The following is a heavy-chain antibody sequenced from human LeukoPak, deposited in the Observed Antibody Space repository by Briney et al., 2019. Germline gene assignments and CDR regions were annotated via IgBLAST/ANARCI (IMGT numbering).Heavy chain of an antibody. D-gene: IGHD3-3*01. CDR2: IYTSGST. CDR3: AGGDFWSGYSGFDP. J-gene: IGHJ5*02. CDR1: GDSISSYY. V-gene: IGHV4-4*07. Sequence: PSETLSFTCTVSGDSISSYYWSWIRPPAGKELKWIGRIYTSGSTNYNPSLKSRVTMSVDTSKNQFSLKLSSVTAADTAVYYCAGGDFWSGYSGFDPWGQGTLVTVSS.